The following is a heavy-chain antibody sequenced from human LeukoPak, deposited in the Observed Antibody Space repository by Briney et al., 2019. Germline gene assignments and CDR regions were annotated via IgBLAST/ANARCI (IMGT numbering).Heavy chain of an antibody. CDR1: GGSFSGYY. CDR3: ARGGRQQYYDY. CDR2: INHSGST. D-gene: IGHD1/OR15-1a*01. J-gene: IGHJ4*02. Sequence: SETLSLTCAGYGGSFSGYYWSWIRQPPGKGLEWIGEINHSGSTNYNPSLKSRVTISVDTSKNQFSLKLSSVTAADTAVYYCARGGRQQYYDYWGQGTLVTVSS. V-gene: IGHV4-34*01.